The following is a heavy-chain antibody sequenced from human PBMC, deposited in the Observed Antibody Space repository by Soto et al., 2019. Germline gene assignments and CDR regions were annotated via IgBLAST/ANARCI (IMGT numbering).Heavy chain of an antibody. Sequence: LSLSCAASGFSFSDYAMSWVRQAPGKGLEWVSVISESGGSTHYADSVRGRFTVSRDNSKNSLSLRMNSLRDEDTAVYFRAKRSPYSSGWYSPIFDYWGQGALVTVSS. CDR2: ISESGGST. D-gene: IGHD6-13*01. J-gene: IGHJ4*02. V-gene: IGHV3-23*01. CDR1: GFSFSDYA. CDR3: AKRSPYSSGWYSPIFDY.